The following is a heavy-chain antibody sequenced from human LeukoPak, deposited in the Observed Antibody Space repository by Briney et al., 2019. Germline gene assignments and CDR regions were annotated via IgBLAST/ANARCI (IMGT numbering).Heavy chain of an antibody. V-gene: IGHV4-31*03. CDR3: ARGGPDSSGYAWFDP. J-gene: IGHJ5*02. Sequence: SETLSLTCTVSGGSINSGGNHWTWIRQHPEKGLEWIGYIHYSGSTNYNPSLESRVSISVDMSKKSFSLKLTSVTAADTAVYYRARGGPDSSGYAWFDPWGQGTLVTVSS. D-gene: IGHD3-22*01. CDR2: IHYSGST. CDR1: GGSINSGGNH.